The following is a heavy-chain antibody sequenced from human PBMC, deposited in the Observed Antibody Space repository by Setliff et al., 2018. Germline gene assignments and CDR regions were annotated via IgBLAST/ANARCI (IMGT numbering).Heavy chain of an antibody. Sequence: SETLSLTCTVSGCSISSYYWSWIRQPVGKGLEWIGHIYIGGSANYNPSLKSRVTMSIDTSKNQFSLRLNSVTAADMAVYYCAREQWLDPPGYYYMDVWAKGTTVTVSS. J-gene: IGHJ6*03. CDR1: GCSISSYY. V-gene: IGHV4-4*07. CDR2: IYIGGSA. CDR3: AREQWLDPPGYYYMDV. D-gene: IGHD6-19*01.